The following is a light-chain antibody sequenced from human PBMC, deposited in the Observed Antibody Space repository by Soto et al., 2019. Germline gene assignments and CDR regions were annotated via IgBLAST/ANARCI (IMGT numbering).Light chain of an antibody. CDR1: QTVSSSY. J-gene: IGKJ2*01. Sequence: EIVLTQSPGTLFLSPGEGATLSCRASQTVSSSYLAWYQQKPGQAPRVLIYGTSSRATGTPDRVRGSGSWTDFTLTISRLEPGYFPVYFCQHYCSSPYTFGQGTKFDIK. CDR3: QHYCSSPYT. CDR2: GTS. V-gene: IGKV3-20*01.